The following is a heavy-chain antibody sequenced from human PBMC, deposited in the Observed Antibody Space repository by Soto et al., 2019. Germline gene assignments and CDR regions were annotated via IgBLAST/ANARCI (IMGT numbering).Heavy chain of an antibody. D-gene: IGHD1-26*01. CDR1: GFTFSSYW. V-gene: IGHV3-7*01. CDR2: IKQDGSEK. Sequence: GGSLRLSCAASGFTFSSYWMSWVRQAPGKGLEWVANIKQDGSEKCYVDSVKGRFTISRDNAKNSLYLQMNSLRAEDTAVYYCARVGATDAFDIWGQGTMVTVSS. J-gene: IGHJ3*02. CDR3: ARVGATDAFDI.